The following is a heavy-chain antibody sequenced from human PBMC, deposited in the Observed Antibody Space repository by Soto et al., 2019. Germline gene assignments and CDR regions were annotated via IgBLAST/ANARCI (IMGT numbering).Heavy chain of an antibody. V-gene: IGHV3-33*08. CDR3: ARDGVEQQLPYSYYYYYGMDV. D-gene: IGHD6-13*01. J-gene: IGHJ6*02. CDR1: GFTFSDYG. Sequence: GGSLRLSCAASGFTFSDYGMHWVRQAPGKGLEWVAVIWYDGSNKYYADSVKGRFTISRDNSKNTLYLQMNSLRAEDTAVYYCARDGVEQQLPYSYYYYYGMDVWGQGTTVTVSS. CDR2: IWYDGSNK.